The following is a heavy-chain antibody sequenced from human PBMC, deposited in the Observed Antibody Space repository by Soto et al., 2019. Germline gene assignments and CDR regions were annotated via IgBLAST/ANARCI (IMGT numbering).Heavy chain of an antibody. Sequence: GGSLRLSCATSGFTFSNHFMSWVRQAPGRGLEWVANIHNDGSQKYYVDSVKGRFTISRDNAKNSFYLQMTSLRPEDTAVYYCATSLTWLTECWGQGTLVTVSS. V-gene: IGHV3-7*05. CDR2: IHNDGSQK. J-gene: IGHJ4*02. CDR1: GFTFSNHF. D-gene: IGHD2-21*02. CDR3: ATSLTWLTEC.